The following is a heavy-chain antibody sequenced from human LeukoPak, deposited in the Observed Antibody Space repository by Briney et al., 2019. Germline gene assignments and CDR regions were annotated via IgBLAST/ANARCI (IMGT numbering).Heavy chain of an antibody. CDR1: GFTVSSYG. V-gene: IGHV3-30*18. CDR2: ISYDGSNK. CDR3: ANSYGDYFDY. J-gene: IGHJ4*02. D-gene: IGHD4-17*01. Sequence: GGSLRLSCAASGFTVSSYGMHWVRQAPGKGLEWVAVISYDGSNKYYADSVKGRFTISRDNSKNTLYLQMNSLRAEDTAVYYCANSYGDYFDYWGQGTLVTVSS.